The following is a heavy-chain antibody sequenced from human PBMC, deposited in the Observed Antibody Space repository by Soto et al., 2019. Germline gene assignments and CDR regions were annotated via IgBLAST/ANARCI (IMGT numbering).Heavy chain of an antibody. V-gene: IGHV4-31*03. Sequence: SETLSLTCTVSGVTVSSDAYYWSWIRQRPGKGLEWIGNIYHTGTTYYSPSLKSRVDISLDKSTNQFSLTLTSVTAADTAVYYCARYRCSGNKWSKSDYWGRGTLVTVAA. CDR3: ARYRCSGNKWSKSDY. D-gene: IGHD3-16*02. CDR1: GVTVSSDAYY. CDR2: IYHTGTT. J-gene: IGHJ4*02.